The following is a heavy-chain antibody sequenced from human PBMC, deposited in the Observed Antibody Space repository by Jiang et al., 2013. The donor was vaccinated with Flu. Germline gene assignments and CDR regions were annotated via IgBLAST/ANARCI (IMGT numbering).Heavy chain of an antibody. CDR3: ARALDYGDIIDYFDY. D-gene: IGHD4-17*01. CDR2: ISSSGSTI. CDR1: GFTFSDYY. V-gene: IGHV3-11*01. J-gene: IGHJ4*02. Sequence: RLSCAASGFTFSDYYMSWIRQAPGKGLEWVSYISSSGSTIYYADSVKGRFTISRDNAKNSLYLQMNSLRAEDTAVYYCARALDYGDIIDYFDYWGQGTLVTVSS.